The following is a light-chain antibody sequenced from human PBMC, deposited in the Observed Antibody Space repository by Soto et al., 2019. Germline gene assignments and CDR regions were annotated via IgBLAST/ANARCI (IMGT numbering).Light chain of an antibody. Sequence: IVMTQSRATLSVSPGERATLSCRASQSVSSNLAWYQQKPGQAPTLLIYGASTRATGIPARFSGSGSGTEFTLTISSLQSEDFAVYYCQQYNNWLTWTFGQGTKVDIK. J-gene: IGKJ1*01. V-gene: IGKV3-15*01. CDR2: GAS. CDR3: QQYNNWLTWT. CDR1: QSVSSN.